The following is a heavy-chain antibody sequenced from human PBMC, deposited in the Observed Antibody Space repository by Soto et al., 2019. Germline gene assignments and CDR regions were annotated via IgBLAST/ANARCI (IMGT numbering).Heavy chain of an antibody. D-gene: IGHD3-16*01. CDR2: IYYSGST. Sequence: PSETLSLTCTVSGGSISSSSYYWGWIRQPPGKGLEWIGSIYYSGSTYYNPSLKNRVTISVDTSKNQFSLKLSSVTAADTTGYYFARTGGGTDYYYGMDVWGQGTTVTVSS. V-gene: IGHV4-39*01. CDR1: GGSISSSSYY. J-gene: IGHJ6*02. CDR3: ARTGGGTDYYYGMDV.